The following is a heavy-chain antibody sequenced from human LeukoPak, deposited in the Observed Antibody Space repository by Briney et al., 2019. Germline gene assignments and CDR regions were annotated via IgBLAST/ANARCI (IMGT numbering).Heavy chain of an antibody. J-gene: IGHJ4*02. CDR1: GYTFTSYG. Sequence: ASVKVSCKASGYTFTSYGISWVRQAPGQGLEWMGWISAYNGNTNYAQRFQGRVTMTTDTSTSTAYMELRSLRSDDTAVYYCARETLTFLEWLSDLAFDYWGQGTLVTVSS. V-gene: IGHV1-18*01. CDR3: ARETLTFLEWLSDLAFDY. D-gene: IGHD3-3*01. CDR2: ISAYNGNT.